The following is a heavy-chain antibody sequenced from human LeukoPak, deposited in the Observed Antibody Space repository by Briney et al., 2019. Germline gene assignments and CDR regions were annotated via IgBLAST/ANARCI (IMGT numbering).Heavy chain of an antibody. V-gene: IGHV3-21*01. Sequence: PGGSLRLSCAASGFTFSSYWMSWVRQAPGKGLEWVSSISSSSSYIYYADSVKGRFTISRDNAKNSLYLQMNSLRAEDTAVYYCARDSTYCSSTSCFDYWGQGTLVTVSS. CDR1: GFTFSSYW. J-gene: IGHJ4*02. CDR3: ARDSTYCSSTSCFDY. D-gene: IGHD2-2*01. CDR2: ISSSSSYI.